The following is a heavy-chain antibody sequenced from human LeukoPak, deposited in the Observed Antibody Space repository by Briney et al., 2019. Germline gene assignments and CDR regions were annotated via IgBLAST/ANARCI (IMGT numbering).Heavy chain of an antibody. CDR2: IWYDGSNE. CDR1: GFTFSTYG. D-gene: IGHD1-26*01. J-gene: IGHJ3*02. CDR3: ASSGSSDAFDI. Sequence: GRSLRLSCAASGFTFSTYGMHWVRQAPGKGLEWVAVIWYDGSNEYYADSVKGRFIISRDNSKNTLYLQMNSLRAEDTAVYYCASSGSSDAFDIWGQGTMVTVSS. V-gene: IGHV3-33*01.